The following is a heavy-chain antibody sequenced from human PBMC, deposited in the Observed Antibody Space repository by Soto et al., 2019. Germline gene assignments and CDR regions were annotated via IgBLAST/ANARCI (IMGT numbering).Heavy chain of an antibody. Sequence: GASVKVSCKASGGTFSSYAISWVRQAPGQGLEWMGGIIPIFGTANYAQKFQGRVTITADESTSTAYMELSSLRSEDTAVYYCASRYDSSGYSLVGTFDYWGQGTLVTVSS. V-gene: IGHV1-69*13. CDR1: GGTFSSYA. J-gene: IGHJ4*02. CDR2: IIPIFGTA. CDR3: ASRYDSSGYSLVGTFDY. D-gene: IGHD3-22*01.